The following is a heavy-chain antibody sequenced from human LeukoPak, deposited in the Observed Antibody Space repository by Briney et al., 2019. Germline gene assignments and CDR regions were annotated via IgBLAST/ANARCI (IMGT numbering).Heavy chain of an antibody. V-gene: IGHV4-34*01. J-gene: IGHJ4*02. CDR1: GGSFSGYY. CDR2: INHSGST. CDR3: AREFSFYGDRVEFDY. D-gene: IGHD4-17*01. Sequence: PSETLSLTCAVYGGSFSGYYWSWIRQPPGKGLEWIGEINHSGSTNYNPSLKSRVTISVDTSKNQFSLKLSSETAADTAVYYCAREFSFYGDRVEFDYWGQGTLVTVSS.